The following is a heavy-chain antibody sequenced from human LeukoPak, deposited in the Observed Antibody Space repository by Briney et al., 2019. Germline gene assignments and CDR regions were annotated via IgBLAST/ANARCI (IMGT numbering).Heavy chain of an antibody. V-gene: IGHV3-15*01. Sequence: GGSLRLSCAASGFTFSNAWMSWVRQAPGKGLEWVGRIKTKTDGGTTDYAAPVKGRFTISRDDSKNTLCLQMNSLKTEDTAVYYCTTEVKQYYYDSSAAFDIWGQGTMVTVSS. CDR3: TTEVKQYYYDSSAAFDI. CDR2: IKTKTDGGTT. J-gene: IGHJ3*02. CDR1: GFTFSNAW. D-gene: IGHD3-22*01.